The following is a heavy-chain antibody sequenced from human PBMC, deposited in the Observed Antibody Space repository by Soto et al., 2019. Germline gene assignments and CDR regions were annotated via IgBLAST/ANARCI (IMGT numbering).Heavy chain of an antibody. D-gene: IGHD6-13*01. CDR2: IYYSGST. J-gene: IGHJ3*02. CDR3: ARRIAAAGRDAFDI. V-gene: IGHV4-30-4*01. Sequence: SETLSLTCTVSGGSISSGDYYWSWIRQTPGKGLEWIGYIYYSGSTYYNPSLKSRVTISVDTSKNQFSLKLSSVTAADTAVYYCARRIAAAGRDAFDIWGQGTMVTVSS. CDR1: GGSISSGDYY.